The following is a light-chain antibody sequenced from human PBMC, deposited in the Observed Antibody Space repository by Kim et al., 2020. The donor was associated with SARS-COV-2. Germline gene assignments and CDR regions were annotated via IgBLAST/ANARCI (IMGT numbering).Light chain of an antibody. Sequence: LTQPHSVSESPEKTVTISCTRSSGTIASNYVQWYQQRPGSSPTTVIFEDNQRPSGVPDRFSGSIDSSSNTASLTISGLKAEDEADYYCQSYDTNNWVFGGGTQLTVL. V-gene: IGLV6-57*01. J-gene: IGLJ3*02. CDR2: EDN. CDR3: QSYDTNNWV. CDR1: SGTIASNY.